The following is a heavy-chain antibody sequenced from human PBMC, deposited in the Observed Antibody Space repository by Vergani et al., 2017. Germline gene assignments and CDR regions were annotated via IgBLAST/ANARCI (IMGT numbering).Heavy chain of an antibody. Sequence: QVQLVHSGAEVKKPGSSVKVSCKASGGTFSSYTISWVRQAPGKGLEWMGRIIPILGIANYAQKFQGRVTITADKSTSTAYMELSSLIAVDTSVYYCAREDYPEPTAQPWGQGTLVTVSS. CDR2: IIPILGIA. D-gene: IGHD4-11*01. CDR3: AREDYPEPTAQP. J-gene: IGHJ1*01. CDR1: GGTFSSYT. V-gene: IGHV1-69*04.